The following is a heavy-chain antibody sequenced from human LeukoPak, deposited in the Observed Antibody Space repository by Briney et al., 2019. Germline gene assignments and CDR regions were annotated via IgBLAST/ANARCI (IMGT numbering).Heavy chain of an antibody. D-gene: IGHD4-17*01. CDR1: GFTFSSDA. V-gene: IGHV3-23*01. Sequence: GGSLRLSCAASGFTFSSDAMSWVRQAPGKGLEWVSAISGSGGSTYYADSVKGRFTISRDKAKNSVYLFMNSLRAEDTAVYYCARERTHDYGDYARWFDPWDQGTLVTVSS. CDR3: ARERTHDYGDYARWFDP. J-gene: IGHJ5*02. CDR2: ISGSGGST.